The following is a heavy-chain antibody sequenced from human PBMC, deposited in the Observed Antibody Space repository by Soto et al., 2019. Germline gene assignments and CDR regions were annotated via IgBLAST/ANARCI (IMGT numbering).Heavy chain of an antibody. CDR3: ARVRDWFDP. Sequence: PSETLSLTCAVYGGSFSGYYWNWIRQPPGKGLEWIGEIDHSGYTNYNPSLKSRVTISVDTSKNQFSLRLTSGTAADTAVYYCARVRDWFDPWGQGTLVTVSS. CDR1: GGSFSGYY. D-gene: IGHD3-3*01. J-gene: IGHJ5*02. CDR2: IDHSGYT. V-gene: IGHV4-34*01.